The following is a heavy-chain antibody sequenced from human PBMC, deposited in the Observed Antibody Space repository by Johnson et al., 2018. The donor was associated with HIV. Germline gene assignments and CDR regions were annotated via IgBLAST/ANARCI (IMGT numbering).Heavy chain of an antibody. CDR3: AKGNGDRSAFDI. J-gene: IGHJ3*02. CDR2: ISSSGSTI. Sequence: VQLLESGGVLVKPGGSLRLSCAASGFTFSDYYMAWIRQAPGKGLEWVSYISSSGSTIYYADSVQGRFTISRDNSKNTLYLQMNSLRAEDTAVYYCAKGNGDRSAFDIWGQGTMVTVSS. D-gene: IGHD4-17*01. CDR1: GFTFSDYY. V-gene: IGHV3-11*01.